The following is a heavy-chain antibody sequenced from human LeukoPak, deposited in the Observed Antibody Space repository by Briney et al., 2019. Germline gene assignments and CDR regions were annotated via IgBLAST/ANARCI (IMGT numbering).Heavy chain of an antibody. CDR2: IFYNGNT. Sequence: PSETLSLTCTVSGASSSSYYWSWLRQPPGKGLEWIAYIFYNGNTKYNPSLKSRVTISVDTSKTQFSLKVTSVTAADTAVYYCARAPRDRGYCGATSCFEYMDVWGRGTTVTISS. CDR3: ARAPRDRGYCGATSCFEYMDV. V-gene: IGHV4-59*01. D-gene: IGHD2-2*01. CDR1: GASSSSYY. J-gene: IGHJ6*03.